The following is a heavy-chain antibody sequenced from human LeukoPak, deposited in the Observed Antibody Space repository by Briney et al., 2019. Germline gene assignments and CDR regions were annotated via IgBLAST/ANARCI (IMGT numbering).Heavy chain of an antibody. D-gene: IGHD6-13*01. CDR3: AKDQGIAAAVRFDY. CDR1: GFTFSSFA. CDR2: ISYDGSNK. J-gene: IGHJ4*02. Sequence: GGSLGLSCGASGFTFSSFAMSWVRQAPGKGLEWVAVISYDGSNKYYADSVKGRFTISRDNSKTTLYLQMNSLRAEDTAVYYCAKDQGIAAAVRFDYWGQGTLVTVSS. V-gene: IGHV3-30*18.